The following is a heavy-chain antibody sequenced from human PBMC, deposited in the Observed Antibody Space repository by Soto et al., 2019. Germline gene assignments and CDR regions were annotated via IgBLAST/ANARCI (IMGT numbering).Heavy chain of an antibody. J-gene: IGHJ6*02. D-gene: IGHD2-2*01. CDR3: ARVDCSSTTCRDFYHYYGLDV. Sequence: PSETLSLTCAVSGGSISSSNWWTWVRQSPGKGLEWIGEVYHSGSTKYNPSLQSRVTISVDRSKRQFSLKLSSVTAADTAVYYCARVDCSSTTCRDFYHYYGLDVWGQGTTVTVSS. CDR1: GGSISSSNW. V-gene: IGHV4-4*02. CDR2: VYHSGST.